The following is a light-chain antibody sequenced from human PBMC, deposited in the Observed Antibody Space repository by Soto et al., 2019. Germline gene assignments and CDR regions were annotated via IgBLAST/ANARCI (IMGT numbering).Light chain of an antibody. CDR2: EVN. J-gene: IGLJ1*01. Sequence: VLTQPPSASGSPGQSVSISFTGTSSDVGGYNYVSWYQQHPGKAPKLMIYEVNKRPSGVPDRFSGSKSGNTASLTVSGLQAEDEADYYCSSYAGSSNVFGTGTKVTVL. CDR3: SSYAGSSNV. V-gene: IGLV2-8*01. CDR1: SSDVGGYNY.